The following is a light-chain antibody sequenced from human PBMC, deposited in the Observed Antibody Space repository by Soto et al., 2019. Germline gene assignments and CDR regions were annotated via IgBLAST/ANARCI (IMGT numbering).Light chain of an antibody. CDR2: SNN. CDR1: SSNIGGNT. J-gene: IGLJ1*01. Sequence: QSVLTQPPSASGTPGQRVTISCSGSSSNIGGNTVNWYQQLPGTAPKLLMYSNNQRPSGVPDRFSGSESGTSASLAISGLQSEDEADYYCAAWDDSLNGYVFGTGTKLTVL. V-gene: IGLV1-44*01. CDR3: AAWDDSLNGYV.